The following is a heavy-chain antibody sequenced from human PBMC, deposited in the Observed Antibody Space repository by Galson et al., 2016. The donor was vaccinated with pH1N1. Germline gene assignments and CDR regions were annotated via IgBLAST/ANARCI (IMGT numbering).Heavy chain of an antibody. CDR2: ISATGGST. CDR1: GFTFRSYA. D-gene: IGHD2-2*01. J-gene: IGHJ2*01. V-gene: IGHV3-23*01. CDR3: AKDLVRSVPHQGYLDL. Sequence: SLRLSCAGSGFTFRSYAMSWVHLAPGKGLQWVSTISATGGSTYYVDSVKGRFTISRDNSRNTLHLQMNGLRDEDTALYWCAKDLVRSVPHQGYLDLWGRGTLVTVSS.